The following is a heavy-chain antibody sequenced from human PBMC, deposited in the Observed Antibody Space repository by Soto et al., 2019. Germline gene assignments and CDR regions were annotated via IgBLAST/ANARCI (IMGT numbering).Heavy chain of an antibody. V-gene: IGHV1-2*02. J-gene: IGHJ5*02. CDR3: ARGRILYCSGGSCFSEWFDP. CDR1: GYTFTGYY. Sequence: ASVKVSCKASGYTFTGYYMHWVRQAPGQGLEWMGWINANSGDTNYAQNFQGRVTMTRDTSISTVYMELSRLKSDDTAVYYCARGRILYCSGGSCFSEWFDPWGQGTLVTVSS. CDR2: INANSGDT. D-gene: IGHD2-15*01.